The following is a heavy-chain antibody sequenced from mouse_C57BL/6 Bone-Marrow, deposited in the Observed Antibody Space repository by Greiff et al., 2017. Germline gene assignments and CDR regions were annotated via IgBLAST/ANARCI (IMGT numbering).Heavy chain of an antibody. CDR2: INPNNGGT. Sequence: EVQLQESGPELVKPGASVKIPCKASGYTFTDYNMDWVKQSHGKSLEWIGDINPNNGGTIYNQKFKGKATLTVDKSSSTAYMELRSLTSEDTAVYYCARYYYRGWYFDVWGTGTTVTVSS. CDR1: GYTFTDYN. D-gene: IGHD1-1*01. V-gene: IGHV1-18*01. CDR3: ARYYYRGWYFDV. J-gene: IGHJ1*03.